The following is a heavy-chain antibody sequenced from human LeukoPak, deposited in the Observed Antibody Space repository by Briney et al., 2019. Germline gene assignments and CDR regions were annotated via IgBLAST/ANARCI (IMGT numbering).Heavy chain of an antibody. D-gene: IGHD3-22*01. J-gene: IGHJ4*02. CDR1: GGTFSSYA. V-gene: IGHV1-18*01. CDR2: ISAYNGNT. Sequence: ASVKVSCKASGGTFSSYAISWVRQAPGQGLEWMGWISAYNGNTNYAQKLQGRVTMTTDTSTSTAYMELRSLRSDDTAVYYCARDPGNYYDSSGYSGLFDYWGQGTLVTVSS. CDR3: ARDPGNYYDSSGYSGLFDY.